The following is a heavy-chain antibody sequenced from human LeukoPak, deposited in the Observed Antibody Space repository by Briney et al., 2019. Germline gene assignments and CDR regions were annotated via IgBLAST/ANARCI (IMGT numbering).Heavy chain of an antibody. Sequence: GGSLRLSCEASGFSFDEYTMHWVRQAPGKGLEWVSLIGYDVDTTYYAGSVRGRFTVSRDNSKNSLFLQMSSLRTDDTGFYYCAKDGHYCTATTCYSSWFDPWGQGTLVTVSS. CDR1: GFSFDEYT. CDR2: IGYDVDTT. CDR3: AKDGHYCTATTCYSSWFDP. D-gene: IGHD1/OR15-1a*01. J-gene: IGHJ5*02. V-gene: IGHV3-43*01.